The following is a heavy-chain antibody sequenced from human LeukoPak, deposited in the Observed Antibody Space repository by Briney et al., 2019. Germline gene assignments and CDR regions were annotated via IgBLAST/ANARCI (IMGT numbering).Heavy chain of an antibody. CDR1: GGSISSGSYY. Sequence: SEILSLTCTVSGGSISSGSYYWSWIRQPAGKGLEWIGRIYTSGSTNYNPSLKSRVTISVDTSKNQFSLKLSSVTAADTAVYYCARDIGPATDPDNWFDPWGQGTLVTVSS. J-gene: IGHJ5*02. V-gene: IGHV4-61*02. CDR3: ARDIGPATDPDNWFDP. CDR2: IYTSGST. D-gene: IGHD2-15*01.